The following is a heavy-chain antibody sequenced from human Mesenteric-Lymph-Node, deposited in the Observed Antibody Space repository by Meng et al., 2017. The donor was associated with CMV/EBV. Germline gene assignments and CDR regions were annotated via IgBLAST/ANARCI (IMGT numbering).Heavy chain of an antibody. CDR3: AKDLGGYSYSYFDY. CDR2: IRYDGSEK. V-gene: IGHV3-30*02. Sequence: GGSLRLSCAASGFRFSGYGMNWVRQAPGKGLEWVAFIRYDGSEKHYVDSVKGRFTISRDNSKNTLYLQMNRLRAEDTAVYYCAKDLGGYSYSYFDYWGQGTLVTVSS. CDR1: GFRFSGYG. D-gene: IGHD3-22*01. J-gene: IGHJ4*02.